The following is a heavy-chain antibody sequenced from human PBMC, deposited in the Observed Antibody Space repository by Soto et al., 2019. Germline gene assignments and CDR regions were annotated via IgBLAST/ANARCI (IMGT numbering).Heavy chain of an antibody. D-gene: IGHD3-3*01. Sequence: QVQLQESGPGLVKPSETLSLTCTVSGGSISSYYWSWIRQPPGKGLEWIGYIYYSGSTNYNPSLKSRVTISVDTSKNQFSLKLSSVTAADTAVYYCARVKPYYDFWSGYYTDWFDPWGQGTLVIVSS. J-gene: IGHJ5*02. CDR3: ARVKPYYDFWSGYYTDWFDP. CDR1: GGSISSYY. V-gene: IGHV4-59*01. CDR2: IYYSGST.